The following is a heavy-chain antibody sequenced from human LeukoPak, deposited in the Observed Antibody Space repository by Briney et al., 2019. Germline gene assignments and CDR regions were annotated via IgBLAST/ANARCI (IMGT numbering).Heavy chain of an antibody. J-gene: IGHJ4*02. Sequence: GGSLRLSCAASGFTFSSYWMHWVRQAPGKGLGWVSRINSDGSSTSYADSVKGRFTISRDNAKNTLYLQMNSLRAEDTAVYYCARDCSSTSCPFRYWGQGTLVTVSS. CDR1: GFTFSSYW. CDR3: ARDCSSTSCPFRY. CDR2: INSDGSST. V-gene: IGHV3-74*01. D-gene: IGHD2-2*01.